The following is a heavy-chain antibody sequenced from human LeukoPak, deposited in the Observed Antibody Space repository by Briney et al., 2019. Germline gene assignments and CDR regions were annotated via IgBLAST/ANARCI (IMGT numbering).Heavy chain of an antibody. CDR1: GFTFSSYS. CDR3: ARATLSEIIAAEAFFDY. D-gene: IGHD6-13*01. V-gene: IGHV3-21*01. J-gene: IGHJ4*02. Sequence: PGESLRLSCAASGFTFSSYSLNWVRQAPGKGLEWVSSIRGSSSYIYYAGSVKGRFTISRDSAKNSLYLQMNSLRAEDTAVYYCARATLSEIIAAEAFFDYWGQGTLVTVSS. CDR2: IRGSSSYI.